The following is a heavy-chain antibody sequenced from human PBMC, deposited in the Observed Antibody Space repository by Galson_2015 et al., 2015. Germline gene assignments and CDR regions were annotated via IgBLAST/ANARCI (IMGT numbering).Heavy chain of an antibody. Sequence: SLRLSCAASGFTFSSYAMSWVRQAPGKGPEWVSAISGSGGSTYYADSVKGRFTISRDNSKNTLYLQMNSLRAEDTAVYYCTNPGNRHIVVVPAAMPAGGWAFDIWGQGTMVTVSS. CDR1: GFTFSSYA. CDR3: TNPGNRHIVVVPAAMPAGGWAFDI. D-gene: IGHD2-2*01. J-gene: IGHJ3*02. CDR2: ISGSGGST. V-gene: IGHV3-23*01.